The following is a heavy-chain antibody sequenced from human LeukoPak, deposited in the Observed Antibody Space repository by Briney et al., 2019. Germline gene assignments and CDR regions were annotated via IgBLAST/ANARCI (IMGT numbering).Heavy chain of an antibody. V-gene: IGHV1-2*02. D-gene: IGHD5-18*01. CDR2: INPNSGGT. J-gene: IGHJ3*02. CDR1: GYTFTGYY. Sequence: ASVKVSCKASGYTFTGYYMHWVRQAPGQGLEWMGWINPNSGGTDYAQSFQGRVTMTRDTSISTAYMELSRLRSDDTAVYSCARGGGVYNFDYEPFDTWGQGTMVTVSS. CDR3: ARGGGVYNFDYEPFDT.